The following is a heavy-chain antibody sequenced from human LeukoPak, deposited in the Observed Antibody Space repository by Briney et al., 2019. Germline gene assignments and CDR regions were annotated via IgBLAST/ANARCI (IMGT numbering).Heavy chain of an antibody. Sequence: SVKVSCKASGGTFSSYAISWVRQAPGQGLEWMGGIIPIFGTANYAQKFQGRVTMTTDTSTSTAYMELRSLRSDDTAVYYCARLSRIAAAGPIDYWGQGTLVTVSS. J-gene: IGHJ4*02. D-gene: IGHD6-13*01. CDR3: ARLSRIAAAGPIDY. CDR1: GGTFSSYA. V-gene: IGHV1-69*05. CDR2: IIPIFGTA.